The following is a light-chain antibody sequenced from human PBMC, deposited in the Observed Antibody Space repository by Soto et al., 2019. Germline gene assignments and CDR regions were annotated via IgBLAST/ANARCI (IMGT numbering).Light chain of an antibody. Sequence: QSALTQPASVSGSPGQAITISCTGTSSEVGGYNYVSRYQQHADVDAILMISDVSNRSSGVSTRFSGSKSGNTTALTICGLQADDEDDDYCSYYASGSTLVFGSGTKLTVL. CDR3: SYYASGSTLV. CDR2: DVS. CDR1: SSEVGGYNY. V-gene: IGLV2-14*03. J-gene: IGLJ1*01.